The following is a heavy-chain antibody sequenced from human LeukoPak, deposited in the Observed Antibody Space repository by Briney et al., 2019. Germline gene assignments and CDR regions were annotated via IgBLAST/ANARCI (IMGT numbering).Heavy chain of an antibody. V-gene: IGHV5-10-1*01. CDR3: SRSPQGLILDY. Sequence: GESLRIFCKGSGYSFTSYWISWVRQMPGKGLEWMGRIDPSDSYTNYSPSFQGHVTISADKSINTAYLQWTSLKASDTAMYYCSRSPQGLILDYWGQGTLVTVSS. D-gene: IGHD3-22*01. J-gene: IGHJ4*02. CDR2: IDPSDSYT. CDR1: GYSFTSYW.